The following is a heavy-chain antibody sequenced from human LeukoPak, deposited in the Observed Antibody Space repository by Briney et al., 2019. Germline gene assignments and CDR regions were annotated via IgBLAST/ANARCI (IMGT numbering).Heavy chain of an antibody. CDR1: GFTFSGYW. CDR2: INSDGSST. J-gene: IGHJ6*02. D-gene: IGHD6-6*01. Sequence: GGSLRLSCAASGFTFSGYWMHWVRQAPGKGLVWVSRINSDGSSTSYADSVKGRFTISRDNAKNTLYLQMNSLRAEDTAVYYCARDIPIAAPGVFYYYYGMDVWGQGTTVTVSS. CDR3: ARDIPIAAPGVFYYYYGMDV. V-gene: IGHV3-74*01.